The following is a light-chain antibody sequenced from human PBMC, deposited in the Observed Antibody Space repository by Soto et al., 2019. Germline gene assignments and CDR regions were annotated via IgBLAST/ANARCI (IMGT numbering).Light chain of an antibody. Sequence: DIVMTQSPDSLAVSLGERATINWKSSQSVLYSSNNINYLAWFQQKPGQPPKMLIYWASARESGVPDRFSGSGSGTDFTLTISSLQAEDVAVYYCQQYYTSWTFGQGTKVEIK. V-gene: IGKV4-1*01. CDR3: QQYYTSWT. J-gene: IGKJ1*01. CDR1: QSVLYSSNNINY. CDR2: WAS.